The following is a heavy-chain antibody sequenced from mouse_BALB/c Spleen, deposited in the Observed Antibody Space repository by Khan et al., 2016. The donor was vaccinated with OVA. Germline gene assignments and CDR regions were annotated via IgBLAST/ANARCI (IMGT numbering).Heavy chain of an antibody. CDR2: INPHIGET. J-gene: IGHJ2*01. Sequence: EVELVESGPELVKPGASVKISCKASGYSFTGYLLNWVMQSHGKSLEWIGRINPHIGETFYNQKFKGKATLTVDESSSTAHMELRSLASEDSAVYYCARIYGSDFDYWGQGTTLTVSS. CDR3: ARIYGSDFDY. CDR1: GYSFTGYL. D-gene: IGHD1-1*01. V-gene: IGHV1-20*02.